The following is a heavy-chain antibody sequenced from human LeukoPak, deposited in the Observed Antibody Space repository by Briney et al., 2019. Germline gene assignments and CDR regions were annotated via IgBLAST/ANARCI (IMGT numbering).Heavy chain of an antibody. V-gene: IGHV4-59*01. D-gene: IGHD3-10*01. J-gene: IGHJ3*02. CDR1: GGSISSYY. Sequence: PSETLSLTCTVSGGSISSYYWSWIRQPPGKGLEWIGYIYYSGSTNYNPSLKSRVTISVDTSKNQLSLKLRSVTAADTAVYYCARGGWSAFDIWGQGTMVTVSS. CDR3: ARGGWSAFDI. CDR2: IYYSGST.